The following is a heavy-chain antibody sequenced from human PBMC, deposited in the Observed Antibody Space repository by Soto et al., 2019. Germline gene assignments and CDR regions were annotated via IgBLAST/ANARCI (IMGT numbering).Heavy chain of an antibody. V-gene: IGHV4-34*01. J-gene: IGHJ5*02. D-gene: IGHD3-10*01. CDR1: GGSFSGYY. CDR2: INHSGST. Sequence: SETLSLTCAVYGGSFSGYYWSWIRQPPGKGLEWIGEINHSGSTNYNPSLKSRVTISVDTSKNQFSLKLSSVTAADTAVYYCARGRITMVRGVTLSAYNWFDPWGQGTLVTVSS. CDR3: ARGRITMVRGVTLSAYNWFDP.